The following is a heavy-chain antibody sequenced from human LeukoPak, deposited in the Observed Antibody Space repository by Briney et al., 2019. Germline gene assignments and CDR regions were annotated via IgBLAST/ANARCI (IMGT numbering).Heavy chain of an antibody. J-gene: IGHJ2*01. Sequence: SETLSLTCAVYGGSFSGYYWSWIRQPPGKGLEWIGEINHSGSTNNNPSLKSRVTISVDTSKNQFSLKLSSVTAADTAVYYCARGVARHWYFDLWGRGTLATVSS. CDR3: ARGVARHWYFDL. V-gene: IGHV4-34*01. CDR1: GGSFSGYY. CDR2: INHSGST. D-gene: IGHD2-15*01.